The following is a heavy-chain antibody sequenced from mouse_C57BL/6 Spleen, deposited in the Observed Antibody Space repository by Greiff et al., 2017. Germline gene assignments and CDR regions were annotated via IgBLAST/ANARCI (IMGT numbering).Heavy chain of an antibody. J-gene: IGHJ2*01. CDR1: GYTFTSYG. CDR2: IYPRSGNT. Sequence: VKLMESGAELARPGASVKLSCKASGYTFTSYGISWVKQRTGQGLEWIGEIYPRSGNTYYNEKFKGKATLTADKSSSTAYMELRSLTSEDSGVYFCARRYDYPFDYWGQGTTLTVSS. CDR3: ARRYDYPFDY. V-gene: IGHV1-81*01. D-gene: IGHD2-4*01.